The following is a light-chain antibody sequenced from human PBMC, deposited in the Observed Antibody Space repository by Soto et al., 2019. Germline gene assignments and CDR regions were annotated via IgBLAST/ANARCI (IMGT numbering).Light chain of an antibody. V-gene: IGKV3-11*01. CDR1: QSVSSY. Sequence: EIVLTQSPATLSLSPGERAPLSCRASQSVSSYLAWYQQKPGQAPRLLIYDASNRATGIPARFSGSGSGTDFTLTISSLEPEDLAVYYCQQSSNWPPITVGQGTRLEIK. CDR3: QQSSNWPPIT. J-gene: IGKJ5*01. CDR2: DAS.